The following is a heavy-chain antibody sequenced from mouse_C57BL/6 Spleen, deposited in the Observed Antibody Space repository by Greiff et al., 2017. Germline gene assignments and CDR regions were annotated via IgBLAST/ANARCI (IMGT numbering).Heavy chain of an antibody. CDR1: GYAFTNYL. CDR3: ARFSNSWYFDV. J-gene: IGHJ1*03. CDR2: INPGSGGT. D-gene: IGHD2-5*01. Sequence: QVQLQQSGAELVRPGTSVKVSCKASGYAFTNYLLEWVKQRPGQGLEWIGVINPGSGGTNYNEKFKGKATLTADKSSSTAYMQLSSLTSEDSAVYFCARFSNSWYFDVWGTGTTVTVSS. V-gene: IGHV1-54*01.